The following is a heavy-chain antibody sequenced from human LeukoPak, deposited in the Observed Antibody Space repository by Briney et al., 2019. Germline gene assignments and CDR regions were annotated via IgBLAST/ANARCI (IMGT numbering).Heavy chain of an antibody. V-gene: IGHV4-59*08. D-gene: IGHD6-19*01. Sequence: SETLSLTCTVSGASISSYYWSWIRQPPGKGLEWIGYIYYSGSINYNYNPSLKSRVTISVDKSKNQFSLKLSSVTAADTAVYYCARRLDSSAWIDYWGQRTLVSVSS. J-gene: IGHJ4*02. CDR1: GASISSYY. CDR2: IYYSGSINY. CDR3: ARRLDSSAWIDY.